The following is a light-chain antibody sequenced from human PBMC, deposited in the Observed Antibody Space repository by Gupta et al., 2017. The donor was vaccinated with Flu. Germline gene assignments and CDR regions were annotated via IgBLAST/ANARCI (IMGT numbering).Light chain of an antibody. J-gene: IGKJ1*01. CDR2: GAS. V-gene: IGKV3-20*01. Sequence: EIVLTQSPGTLSLSPGERATLSCRASQSVSSSYLAWYQQKPGQAPRLLIYGASSRATGIPDRFSGSGSGTDFTLTISRREPEDFAGYYCQQYGSSPRTFGQGTRWKSN. CDR3: QQYGSSPRT. CDR1: QSVSSSY.